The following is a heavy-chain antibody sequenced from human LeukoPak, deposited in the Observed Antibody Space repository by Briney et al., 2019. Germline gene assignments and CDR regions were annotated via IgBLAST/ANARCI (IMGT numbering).Heavy chain of an antibody. D-gene: IGHD3-16*01. CDR1: GGSISSYY. CDR2: IYYSGST. V-gene: IGHV4-59*01. Sequence: SETLSLTCTVSGGSISSYYWSWIRQPPGKGLEWIGYIYYSGSTNYKPSLKSRVTMSINTSKNQFSLKLSSVTAADTAVYYCARVGGAPLGAFDIWGQGTMVTVSS. CDR3: ARVGGAPLGAFDI. J-gene: IGHJ3*02.